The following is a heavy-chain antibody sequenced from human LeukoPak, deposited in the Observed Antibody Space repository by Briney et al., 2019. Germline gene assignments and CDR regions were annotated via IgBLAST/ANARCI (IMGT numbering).Heavy chain of an antibody. J-gene: IGHJ6*02. CDR3: ATQRSLYSSSYYGMDV. D-gene: IGHD6-6*01. CDR1: GGSISSYY. CDR2: IYYSGST. V-gene: IGHV4-59*01. Sequence: SETLSLTCTVSGGSISSYYWSWIRQPPGKGLEWIGYIYYSGSTNYNPSLKSRVTISVDTSKNPFSLKLSSVTAADTAVYYCATQRSLYSSSYYGMDVWGQGTTVTVSS.